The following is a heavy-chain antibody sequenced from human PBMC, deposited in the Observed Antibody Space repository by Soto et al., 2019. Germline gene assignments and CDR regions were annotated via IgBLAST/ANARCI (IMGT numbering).Heavy chain of an antibody. Sequence: ASVKVSGKASGYTFTSYGISWVRQAPGQGLEWMGWISAYNGNTNYAQKLQGRVTMTTDTSTSTAYMELRSLRSDDTAVYYCARFIPHSDYYYRSGSYEVEFDPWGQGTLVTVSS. J-gene: IGHJ5*02. CDR2: ISAYNGNT. CDR1: GYTFTSYG. CDR3: ARFIPHSDYYYRSGSYEVEFDP. V-gene: IGHV1-18*01. D-gene: IGHD3-10*01.